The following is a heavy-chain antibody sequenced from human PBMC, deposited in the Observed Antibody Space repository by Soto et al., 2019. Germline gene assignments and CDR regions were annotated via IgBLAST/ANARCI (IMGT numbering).Heavy chain of an antibody. Sequence: QVQLVESGGGVVQPGRSLRLSCAASGFTFSSYGMHWVRQAPGKGLEWVAVISYDGSNKYYADSVKGRFTISRDNSKNMLYLQMNSLRAEDTAVYYCAKGHDYGGTRPLWYFDLWGRGTLVTVSS. J-gene: IGHJ2*01. CDR2: ISYDGSNK. V-gene: IGHV3-30*18. CDR3: AKGHDYGGTRPLWYFDL. D-gene: IGHD4-17*01. CDR1: GFTFSSYG.